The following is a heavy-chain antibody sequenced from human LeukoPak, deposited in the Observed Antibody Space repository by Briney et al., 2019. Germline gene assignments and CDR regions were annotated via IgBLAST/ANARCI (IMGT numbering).Heavy chain of an antibody. CDR1: GYTFTSYD. Sequence: ASVKVSCKASGYTFTSYDINWVRQATGQGLEWMGWMNPNSGNTGYAQKFQGRVTMTRNTSISTAYMELSSLRSEDTAVYYCARGLDSSSSYAFDIWGQGTKVTVSS. CDR3: ARGLDSSSSYAFDI. CDR2: MNPNSGNT. D-gene: IGHD6-13*01. J-gene: IGHJ3*02. V-gene: IGHV1-8*01.